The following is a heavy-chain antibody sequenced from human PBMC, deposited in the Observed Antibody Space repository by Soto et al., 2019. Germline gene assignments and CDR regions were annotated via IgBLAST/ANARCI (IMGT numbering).Heavy chain of an antibody. V-gene: IGHV3-74*01. Sequence: GSLRLSCAASGFTFSSYWMHWVRQAPGKGLVWVSRINSDGSSTSYADSVKGRFTISRDNAKNTLYLQMNSLRAEDTAVYYCARDELQYYYDSSGYPHAANYGMDVWGQGT. CDR3: ARDELQYYYDSSGYPHAANYGMDV. D-gene: IGHD3-22*01. J-gene: IGHJ6*02. CDR1: GFTFSSYW. CDR2: INSDGSST.